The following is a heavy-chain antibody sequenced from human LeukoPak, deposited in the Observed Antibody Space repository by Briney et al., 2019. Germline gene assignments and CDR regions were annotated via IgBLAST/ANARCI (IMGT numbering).Heavy chain of an antibody. J-gene: IGHJ4*02. Sequence: SETLSLTCTVSGGAISSDNYYWGWIRQPPGKGLEWIGSINYSGTTYYNPSLKSRVSISVDTSRTQFPLRLSSVTAADTAVYYCARLSDYWGQGTLVTVSS. CDR1: GGAISSDNYY. CDR2: INYSGTT. CDR3: ARLSDY. V-gene: IGHV4-39*01.